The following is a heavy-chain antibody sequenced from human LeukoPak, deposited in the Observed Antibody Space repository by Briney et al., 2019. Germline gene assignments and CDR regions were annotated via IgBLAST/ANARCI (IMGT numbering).Heavy chain of an antibody. CDR2: ISSSSSYI. CDR1: GFTFSSYS. Sequence: GGSLRLSCAASGFTFSSYSMNWVRQAPGKGLEWVSSISSSSSYIYYADSVKGRFTISRDNAKNSLYLQMNSLRVEDTAVYYCARELRYSSGWTNAFDIWGQGTMVTISS. V-gene: IGHV3-21*01. J-gene: IGHJ3*02. D-gene: IGHD6-19*01. CDR3: ARELRYSSGWTNAFDI.